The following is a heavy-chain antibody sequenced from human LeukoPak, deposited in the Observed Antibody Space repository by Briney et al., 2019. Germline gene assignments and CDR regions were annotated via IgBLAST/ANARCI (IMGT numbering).Heavy chain of an antibody. CDR3: ARVGYIGSSWLFDY. J-gene: IGHJ4*02. CDR1: GGSITSYY. CDR2: IYTTGRT. Sequence: TSETLSLTCTVSGGSITSYYCGWVRQPAGKGLEWIGRIYTTGRTDHHPSLNSRLTMSVDTSKNQFSLNLSSVTAADTAVYYCARVGYIGSSWLFDYWGQGALVIVSS. D-gene: IGHD1-26*01. V-gene: IGHV4-4*07.